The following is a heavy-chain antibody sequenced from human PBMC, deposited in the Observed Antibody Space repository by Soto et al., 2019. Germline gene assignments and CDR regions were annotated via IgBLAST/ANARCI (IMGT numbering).Heavy chain of an antibody. CDR2: VYYTGST. D-gene: IGHD6-19*01. V-gene: IGHV4-59*01. Sequence: PSETLSLTCSVSGGYLIGSYWSLIRPSPGKGLEWLGYVYYTGSTNYSPSLRSRVSISVDTSKNEFSLRLSSVTAADTAVYFCARSVAVPGAHIDYWGQGTQVTVSS. CDR3: ARSVAVPGAHIDY. J-gene: IGHJ4*02. CDR1: GGYLIGSY.